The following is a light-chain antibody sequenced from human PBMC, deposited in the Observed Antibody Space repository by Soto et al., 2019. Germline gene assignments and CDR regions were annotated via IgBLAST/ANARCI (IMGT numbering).Light chain of an antibody. J-gene: IGKJ4*01. Sequence: DIVMTQSPLSLPVTPGEPASISCRSSQSLLHRDGYNYLDWYLQKPGQSPQLLIHLGSIRASGVSDRFSGSGSGTDFTLKISRVVAEDVGVYYCMQGLQTPLTFCGGTKLEIK. CDR2: LGS. CDR1: QSLLHRDGYNY. CDR3: MQGLQTPLT. V-gene: IGKV2-28*01.